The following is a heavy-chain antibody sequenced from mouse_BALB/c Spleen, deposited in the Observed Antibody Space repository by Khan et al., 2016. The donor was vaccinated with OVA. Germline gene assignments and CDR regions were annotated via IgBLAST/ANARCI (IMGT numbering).Heavy chain of an antibody. J-gene: IGHJ4*01. CDR2: IGPGSSNA. D-gene: IGHD1-1*01. CDR1: GYTFTSYW. CDR3: AMENYYGRGCYAMEY. Sequence: DLVKPGASVKLSCKASGYTFTSYWINWIKQRPGQGLEWIGRIGPGSSNAYYTDKFKGQATLTVDTSSSTAYIQLSSLSSEDSAVYFCAMENYYGRGCYAMEYWGQGASVTVAA. V-gene: IGHV1S41*01.